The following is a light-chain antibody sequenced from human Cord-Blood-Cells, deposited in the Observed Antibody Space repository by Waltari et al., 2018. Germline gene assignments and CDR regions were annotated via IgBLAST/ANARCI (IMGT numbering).Light chain of an antibody. CDR3: QQYYSTPLT. CDR1: QSVLYSSKDKNY. J-gene: IGKJ4*01. Sequence: DIVMIQFTDSLAVSPVEMATIHCKPSQSVLYSSKDKNYLAWYQQKPGQPPKLPTYWASTRESGVPDRFSGSGSWTDFTLTSSSVQAEDVAVYYCQQYYSTPLTFGGGTKVEIK. V-gene: IGKV4-1*01. CDR2: WAS.